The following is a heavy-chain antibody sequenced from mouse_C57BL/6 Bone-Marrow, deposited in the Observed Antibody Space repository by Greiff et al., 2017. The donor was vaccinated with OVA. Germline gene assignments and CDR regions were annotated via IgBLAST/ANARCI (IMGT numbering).Heavy chain of an antibody. V-gene: IGHV10-1*01. CDR3: VRQRRAYFDY. J-gene: IGHJ2*01. CDR1: GFSFNTYA. CDR2: IRSKSNNYAT. Sequence: EVQGVESGGGLVQPKGSLKLSCAASGFSFNTYAMNWVRQAPGKGLEWVARIRSKSNNYATYYADSVKDRFTISRDDSESMLYLQMNNLRTEDAAMYYCVRQRRAYFDYWGQGTTLTVSS. D-gene: IGHD3-1*01.